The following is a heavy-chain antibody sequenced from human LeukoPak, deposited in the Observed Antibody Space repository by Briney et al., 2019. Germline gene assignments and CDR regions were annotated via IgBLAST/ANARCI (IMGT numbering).Heavy chain of an antibody. J-gene: IGHJ4*02. CDR1: GFTVSSNY. CDR3: AKRGYYDFWSGYYWDY. D-gene: IGHD3-3*01. CDR2: IYSGGST. Sequence: GGSLRLSCAASGFTVSSNYMSWVRQAPGKGLEWVSVIYSGGSTYYADSVKGRFTISRDNSKNTLYLQMNSLRAEDTAVYYCAKRGYYDFWSGYYWDYWGQGTLVTVSS. V-gene: IGHV3-53*01.